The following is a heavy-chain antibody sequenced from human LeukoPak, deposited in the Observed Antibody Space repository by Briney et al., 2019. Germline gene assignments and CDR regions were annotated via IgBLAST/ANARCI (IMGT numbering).Heavy chain of an antibody. J-gene: IGHJ6*02. D-gene: IGHD1-20*01. V-gene: IGHV1-69*02. Sequence: ASVKVSCKASGGTFSSYTISWVRQAPGQVLDWMGRIIPILGIANYAQKFQGRVTITADKSTSTAYMELSSLRSEDTAVYYCAREPHNWNYDYYGMDVWGQETTVTVSS. CDR2: IIPILGIA. CDR1: GGTFSSYT. CDR3: AREPHNWNYDYYGMDV.